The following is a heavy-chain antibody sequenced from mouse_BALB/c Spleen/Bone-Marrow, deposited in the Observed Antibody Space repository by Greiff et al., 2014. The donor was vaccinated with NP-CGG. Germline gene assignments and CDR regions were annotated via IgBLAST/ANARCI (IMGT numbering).Heavy chain of an antibody. D-gene: IGHD2-3*01. CDR3: ASYDGSYFDV. J-gene: IGHJ1*01. CDR1: GYTFTSYY. CDR2: IYPGNVNT. Sequence: VQLQQSGPELVKPGASVRISCKASGYTFTSYYIHWVKQRPGQGLEWIGWIYPGNVNTKYNEKFKGKATLTADKSSSTAYMQLSSLTSEYSVVYFCASYDGSYFDVWGAGTTVTVSS. V-gene: IGHV1S56*01.